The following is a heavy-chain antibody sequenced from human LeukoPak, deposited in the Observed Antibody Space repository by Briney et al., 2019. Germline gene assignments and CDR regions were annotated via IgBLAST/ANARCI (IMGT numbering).Heavy chain of an antibody. V-gene: IGHV4-59*11. Sequence: SETLSLTCTVSDGSISSHYWSWIRQPPGKGLEWIGYIHYSGSTNYNPSLKSRVTISVDTSKNLFSLKLSSVTAADTAVYYCARAHSKRDAFDIWGQGTMVTVSS. D-gene: IGHD4-11*01. CDR1: DGSISSHY. CDR3: ARAHSKRDAFDI. CDR2: IHYSGST. J-gene: IGHJ3*02.